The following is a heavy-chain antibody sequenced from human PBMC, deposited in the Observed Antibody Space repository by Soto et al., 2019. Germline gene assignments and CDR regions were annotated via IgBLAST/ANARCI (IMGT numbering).Heavy chain of an antibody. D-gene: IGHD2-2*01. J-gene: IGHJ5*02. CDR1: LERNSSYL. CDR2: IIPIFGTA. V-gene: IGHV1-69*01. CDR3: ARDSAAIWHNWFDP. Sequence: SVNRACKASLERNSSYLIGRRRNAQGQGLEWMGGIIPIFGTANYAQKFQGRVTITADESTSTAYMELSSLRSEDTAVYYCARDSAAIWHNWFDPWGQGTLVSVSS.